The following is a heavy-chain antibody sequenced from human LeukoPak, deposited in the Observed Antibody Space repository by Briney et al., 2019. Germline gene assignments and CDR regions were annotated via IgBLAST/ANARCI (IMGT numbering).Heavy chain of an antibody. V-gene: IGHV4-61*08. J-gene: IGHJ5*02. CDR3: AREYSSGLSWFDP. CDR2: IYYNGNT. CDR1: GGSISSGGYS. D-gene: IGHD6-19*01. Sequence: SETLSLTCAVSGGSISSGGYSWSWIRQPPGKGLEWIGYIYYNGNTNYNPSLKSRVTISVDTSKNQFSLKLSSVTAADTAVYFCAREYSSGLSWFDPWGQGTLVTVSS.